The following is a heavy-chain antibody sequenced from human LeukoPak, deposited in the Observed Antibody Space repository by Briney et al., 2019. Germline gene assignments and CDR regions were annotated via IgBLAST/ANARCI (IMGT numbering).Heavy chain of an antibody. CDR1: GYAFIGYY. J-gene: IGHJ4*02. V-gene: IGHV7-4-1*02. Sequence: ASVKVSCKASGYAFIGYYMHWVRQAPGQGLEWMGWINTNTGNPTYAQDFTGRFVFSLDTSVSTAYLQISSLKAEDTAVYYCARGGHYGSGSYLEIWGQGTLVTVSS. D-gene: IGHD3-10*01. CDR3: ARGGHYGSGSYLEI. CDR2: INTNTGNP.